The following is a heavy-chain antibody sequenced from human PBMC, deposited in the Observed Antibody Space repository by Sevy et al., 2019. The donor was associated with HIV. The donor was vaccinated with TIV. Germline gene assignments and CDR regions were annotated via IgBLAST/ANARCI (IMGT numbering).Heavy chain of an antibody. D-gene: IGHD6-13*01. V-gene: IGHV3-48*01. J-gene: IGHJ5*02. CDR1: GFTLSSYW. CDR2: VSSAGSTI. Sequence: GGSLRLSCAASGFTLSSYWMHWVRQAPGKGLEWISYVSSAGSTIYYADSVKGRFTISRDNAMNSLYLQMNSLRAEDTAVYYCAREDHTSTWNWFDPWGRGTLVTVSS. CDR3: AREDHTSTWNWFDP.